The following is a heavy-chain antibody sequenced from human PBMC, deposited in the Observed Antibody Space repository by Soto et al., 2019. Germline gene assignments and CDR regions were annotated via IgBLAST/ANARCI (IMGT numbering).Heavy chain of an antibody. J-gene: IGHJ6*02. D-gene: IGHD3-10*01. CDR3: ARGQQGIRLLWFGELPNYYGMDV. Sequence: AASVKVSCKASGYTFTSYDINWVRQATGQGPEWMGWMNPNSGNTGYAQKFQGRVTMTRNTSISTAYMELSSLRSEDTAVYYCARGQQGIRLLWFGELPNYYGMDVWGQGTTVTVSS. CDR1: GYTFTSYD. CDR2: MNPNSGNT. V-gene: IGHV1-8*01.